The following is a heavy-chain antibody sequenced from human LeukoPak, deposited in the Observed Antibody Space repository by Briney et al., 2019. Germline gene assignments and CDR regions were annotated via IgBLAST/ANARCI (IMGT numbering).Heavy chain of an antibody. CDR2: ISYDGSKT. V-gene: IGHV3-30*04. CDR3: ARDTGRSGTYFSY. CDR1: GFTFSSSA. J-gene: IGHJ4*02. D-gene: IGHD3-10*01. Sequence: GGSLRLSCAASGFTFSSSAMHWVRQAPGKGLEWVAVISYDGSKTSYADSVKGRFTISRNDSRNTLFLQMDSLRTGDTAVYYCARDTGRSGTYFSYWGQGTLVTVSS.